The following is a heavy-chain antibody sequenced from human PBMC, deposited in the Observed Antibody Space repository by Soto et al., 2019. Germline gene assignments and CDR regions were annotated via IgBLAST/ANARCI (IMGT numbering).Heavy chain of an antibody. CDR1: GYTFPSYG. CDR2: ISAYNGNT. J-gene: IGHJ4*02. V-gene: IGHV1-18*04. Sequence: QVQLVQSGTEVKKPGASVKVSCKASGYTFPSYGFSWVRQAPGQGLEWMGWISAYNGNTHYAQKLQDRFTMTTDTSTSTAYMELRSLRSDDSDVYYCARDHYDSSGYSGYWGQGTLVTVSS. D-gene: IGHD3-22*01. CDR3: ARDHYDSSGYSGY.